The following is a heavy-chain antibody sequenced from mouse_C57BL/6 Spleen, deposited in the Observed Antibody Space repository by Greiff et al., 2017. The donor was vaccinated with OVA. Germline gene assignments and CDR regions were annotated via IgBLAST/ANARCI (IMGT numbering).Heavy chain of an antibody. CDR1: GYAFSSSW. CDR2: IYPGDGDT. D-gene: IGHD1-1*01. J-gene: IGHJ2*01. CDR3: ARTTVAYFDY. V-gene: IGHV1-82*01. Sequence: VQLQQSGPELVKPGASVKISCKASGYAFSSSWMNWVKQRPGKGLEWIGRIYPGDGDTNYNGKFKGKATLTADKSSSTAYMQLSILTSEDSAVYFCARTTVAYFDYWGQGTTLTVSS.